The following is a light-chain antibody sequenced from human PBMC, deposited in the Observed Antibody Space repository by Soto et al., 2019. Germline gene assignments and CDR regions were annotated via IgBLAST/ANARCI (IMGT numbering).Light chain of an antibody. CDR3: AAWDDSLNGYA. CDR2: SHN. Sequence: QSVLTQPPSASGAPGQRVTISCSGSSSNIGSNTVNWYHQLPGTAPKLLIYSHNQRPSGVPDRFSGSKSGTSASLAIRGLQFEDEGDYYCAAWDDSLNGYAFGSGTKLTVL. V-gene: IGLV1-44*01. J-gene: IGLJ1*01. CDR1: SSNIGSNT.